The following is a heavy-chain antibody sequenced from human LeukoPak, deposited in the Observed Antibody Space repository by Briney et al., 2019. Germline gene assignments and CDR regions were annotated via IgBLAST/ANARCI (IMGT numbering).Heavy chain of an antibody. CDR1: GYTCTSYG. CDR2: ISPYNANT. Sequence: ASVKVSCKASGYTCTSYGISWVRQAPGQGLEWMGWISPYNANTHYAQKLQGRVTMTTDTSTSTAYMELRSLRSDDTAVYYCAIPYQQRDAFDIWGQGTMVTVSS. V-gene: IGHV1-18*01. CDR3: AIPYQQRDAFDI. D-gene: IGHD6-13*01. J-gene: IGHJ3*02.